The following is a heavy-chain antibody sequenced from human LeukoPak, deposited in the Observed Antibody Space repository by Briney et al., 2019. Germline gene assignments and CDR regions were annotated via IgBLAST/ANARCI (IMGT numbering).Heavy chain of an antibody. D-gene: IGHD3-3*01. CDR2: IYHSGST. Sequence: SETLSLICTVSGYSISSGYYWGWIRQPPGKGLEWIGSIYHSGSTYYNPSLKSRVTISVDTSKNQFSLKLSSVTAADTAVYYCARDSSLYDFWSGYYERWFDPWGQGTLVTVSS. J-gene: IGHJ5*02. CDR1: GYSISSGYY. V-gene: IGHV4-38-2*02. CDR3: ARDSSLYDFWSGYYERWFDP.